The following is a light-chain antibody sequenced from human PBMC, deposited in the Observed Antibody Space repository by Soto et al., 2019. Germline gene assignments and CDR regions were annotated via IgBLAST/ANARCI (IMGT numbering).Light chain of an antibody. CDR1: QVVSNHY. J-gene: IGKJ5*01. CDR3: HEYERVPVT. Sequence: VLTQSPANLTLSPGETVTLSCRATQVVSNHYLAWYQPKVGQPPRLLISSTSNMAPGIPERFRGAGSGTEYTLTIRALEPGDLRFYFCHEYERVPVTFGPETLL. V-gene: IGKV3-20*01. CDR2: STS.